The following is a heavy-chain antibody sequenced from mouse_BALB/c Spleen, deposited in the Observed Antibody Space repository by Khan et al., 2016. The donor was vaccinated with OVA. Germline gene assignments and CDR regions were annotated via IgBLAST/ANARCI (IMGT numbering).Heavy chain of an antibody. CDR2: IWGGGST. V-gene: IGHV2-6-5*01. CDR3: AKGLWSYYFALDY. CDR1: GFSLTDYG. J-gene: IGHJ4*01. Sequence: VQLVESGPGLVAPSQSLSITCTVSGFSLTDYGVSWIRQPPGKGLEWLGVIWGGGSTYYNSVLKFRLSISKDNSKSQVFLKMNSLQTDDTAMYYCAKGLWSYYFALDYWGQGTSVTVSS. D-gene: IGHD3-1*01.